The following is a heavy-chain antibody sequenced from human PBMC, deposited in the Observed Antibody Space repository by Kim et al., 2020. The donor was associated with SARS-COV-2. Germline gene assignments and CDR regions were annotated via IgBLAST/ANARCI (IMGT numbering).Heavy chain of an antibody. V-gene: IGHV4-59*01. CDR1: GGSISSYY. CDR3: ARVYYYYYGMAV. Sequence: SETLSLTCTVSGGSISSYYWSWIRQPPGKGLEWIGYIYYSGSTNYNPSLKSRVTISVDTSKNQFSLKLSSVTAADTAVYYCARVYYYYYGMAVWGHGTTVTVSS. J-gene: IGHJ6*02. CDR2: IYYSGST.